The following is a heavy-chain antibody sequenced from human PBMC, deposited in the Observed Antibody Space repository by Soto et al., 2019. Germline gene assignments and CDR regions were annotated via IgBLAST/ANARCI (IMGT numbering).Heavy chain of an antibody. J-gene: IGHJ4*02. V-gene: IGHV1-2*04. D-gene: IGHD3-16*01. Sequence: ASVKVSCKASGYTFTDYHIHWVRQAPGQGLEWMGWLDPNSGGTNCAQKFQGWVTMTRDTSINTAYMELTRLSSDDTAVYYCATQGGQYGPYYFDYWGQGTLVTVSS. CDR2: LDPNSGGT. CDR3: ATQGGQYGPYYFDY. CDR1: GYTFTDYH.